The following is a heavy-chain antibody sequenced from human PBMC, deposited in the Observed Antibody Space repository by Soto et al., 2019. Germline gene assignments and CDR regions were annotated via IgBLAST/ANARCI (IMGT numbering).Heavy chain of an antibody. CDR3: ARGFLGYGDSFYYFDY. CDR1: GFTFSSYT. CDR2: ILYDGGNK. D-gene: IGHD4-17*01. V-gene: IGHV3-30-3*01. Sequence: GGSLRLSCAASGFTFSSYTIHWVRQAPGKGLEWVALILYDGGNKYYADSVKGRFTISRDNSKNTLYLQMNSLRAEDTAVYYCARGFLGYGDSFYYFDYWGQGTLVTVSS. J-gene: IGHJ4*02.